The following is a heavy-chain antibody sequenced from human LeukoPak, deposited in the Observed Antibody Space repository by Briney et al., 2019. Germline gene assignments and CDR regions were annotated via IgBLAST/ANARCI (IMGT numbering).Heavy chain of an antibody. Sequence: RASETLSLTCTVSGGSISSSSYYWGWIRQPPGKGLELIGSIYYSGSTYYNPSLKSRVTISVDTSKNQFSLRLSSVTVADMAVYYCARGPVYTSSWYGLGPDYWGQGTLVTVSS. J-gene: IGHJ4*02. D-gene: IGHD6-13*01. V-gene: IGHV4-39*01. CDR2: IYYSGST. CDR3: ARGPVYTSSWYGLGPDY. CDR1: GGSISSSSYY.